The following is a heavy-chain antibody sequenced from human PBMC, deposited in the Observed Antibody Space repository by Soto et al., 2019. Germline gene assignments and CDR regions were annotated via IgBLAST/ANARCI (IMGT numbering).Heavy chain of an antibody. V-gene: IGHV3-33*01. Sequence: QPGGSLRLSCAASGFTFSSYGMHWVRQAPGKGLEWVAVIWYDGSNKYYADSVKGRFTISRDNSKNTLYLQMNSLRAEDTAVYYCARELNSKIVVVPAAIGYYGMDVWGQGTTVTVSS. CDR1: GFTFSSYG. J-gene: IGHJ6*02. CDR2: IWYDGSNK. D-gene: IGHD2-2*01. CDR3: ARELNSKIVVVPAAIGYYGMDV.